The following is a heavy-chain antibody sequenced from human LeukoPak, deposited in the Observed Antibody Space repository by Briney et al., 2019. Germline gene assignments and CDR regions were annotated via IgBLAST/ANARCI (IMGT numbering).Heavy chain of an antibody. Sequence: SETLSLTCTVSGGSISSYYWSWIRQPPGKGLEWIGYFYYSGSTNYNPSLKSRVTISVDTSKNQFSLKLSSVTAADTAVYYCARATAYYDFWSGSDYYYYYMDVWGKGTTVTVSS. D-gene: IGHD3-3*01. CDR1: GGSISSYY. CDR3: ARATAYYDFWSGSDYYYYYMDV. J-gene: IGHJ6*03. CDR2: FYYSGST. V-gene: IGHV4-59*01.